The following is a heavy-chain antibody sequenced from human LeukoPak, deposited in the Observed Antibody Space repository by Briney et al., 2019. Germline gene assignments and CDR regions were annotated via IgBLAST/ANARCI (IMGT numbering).Heavy chain of an antibody. CDR3: ARVGIQLWLRDAFDI. V-gene: IGHV3-23*01. CDR2: ISGSGSTT. Sequence: GGSLRLSCAASGFTFGSYALSWVRQAPGKGLEWVSAISGSGSTTYYTDSVKGRFTISRDNSKNTLYLQMNSLRAEDTAVYYCARVGIQLWLRDAFDIWGQGTMVTVSS. D-gene: IGHD5-18*01. CDR1: GFTFGSYA. J-gene: IGHJ3*02.